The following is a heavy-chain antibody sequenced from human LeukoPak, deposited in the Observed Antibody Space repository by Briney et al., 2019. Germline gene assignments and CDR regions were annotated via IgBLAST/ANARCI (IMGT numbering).Heavy chain of an antibody. V-gene: IGHV4-34*01. CDR1: GGSFGGYY. Sequence: SETLSLTCAVYGGSFGGYYWSWIRQPPGRGLEWIGEVNHSGTTNYNPSLKSRVTISVDTSQIQFSLKLTSVTAADTAVYYCARDKDGTIDYWGQGTLVTVSS. D-gene: IGHD2-2*01. J-gene: IGHJ4*02. CDR2: VNHSGTT. CDR3: ARDKDGTIDY.